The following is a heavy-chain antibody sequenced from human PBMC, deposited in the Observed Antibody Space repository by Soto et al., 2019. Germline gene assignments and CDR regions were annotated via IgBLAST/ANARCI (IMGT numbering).Heavy chain of an antibody. CDR2: ISTYDGNT. CDR1: GYTFFTYG. Sequence: ASVKVSCKASGYTFFTYGITWVRQAPGQGLEWMGWISTYDGNTDYAQKLQGRVTMTTDTSTRTAHMELRSLRSDDTAVYYCARKSSSSSWFDPWGLGTLVTVSS. D-gene: IGHD6-6*01. V-gene: IGHV1-18*01. J-gene: IGHJ5*02. CDR3: ARKSSSSSWFDP.